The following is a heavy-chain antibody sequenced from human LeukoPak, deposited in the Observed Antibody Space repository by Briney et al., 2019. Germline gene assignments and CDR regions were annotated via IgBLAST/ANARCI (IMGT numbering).Heavy chain of an antibody. CDR3: ARVPGEY. Sequence: PGGSLRLSCAASGFSFSTTTMNGVGHSPGKGLGWASSISSTGSYIYYADSLKGRFSISRANAKTSLYLQMNSLRADDTAVYYCARVPGEYWGQGALVTVSS. CDR2: ISSTGSYI. CDR1: GFSFSTTT. V-gene: IGHV3-21*01. J-gene: IGHJ4*02.